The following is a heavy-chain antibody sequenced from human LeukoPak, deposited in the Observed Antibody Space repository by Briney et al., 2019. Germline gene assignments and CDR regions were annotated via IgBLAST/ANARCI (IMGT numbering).Heavy chain of an antibody. D-gene: IGHD3-16*02. Sequence: PGGSLRLSCAASGFTFSSYGMRWVRQAPGKGLEWVAVISYDGSNKYYADSVKGRFTISRDNSKNTLYLQMNSLRAEDTAVYYCAKASDYVWGSYRWGQGTLVTVSS. V-gene: IGHV3-30*18. CDR1: GFTFSSYG. CDR3: AKASDYVWGSYR. J-gene: IGHJ4*02. CDR2: ISYDGSNK.